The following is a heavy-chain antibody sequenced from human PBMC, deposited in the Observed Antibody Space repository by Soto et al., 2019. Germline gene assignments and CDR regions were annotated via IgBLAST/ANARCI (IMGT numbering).Heavy chain of an antibody. CDR3: ARDYATSSGWALVFDY. CDR2: ISAYNGNT. V-gene: IGHV1-18*01. D-gene: IGHD6-19*01. CDR1: GYTFTSYG. Sequence: ASVKVSCKASGYTFTSYGISWVRQAPGQGLEWMGWISAYNGNTNYAQKLQGRVTMTTDTSTSTAYMELRSLRSDDTAVYYCARDYATSSGWALVFDYCGQGTLVTVSA. J-gene: IGHJ4*02.